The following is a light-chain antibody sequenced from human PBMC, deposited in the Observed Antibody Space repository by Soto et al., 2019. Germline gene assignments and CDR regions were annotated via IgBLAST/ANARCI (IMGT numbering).Light chain of an antibody. V-gene: IGKV1-17*01. CDR2: AAS. J-gene: IGKJ5*01. Sequence: DIQMTQSPSSLSASVGDRVTITCRASEGIRNDLGWYQQKPGKAPKRLIFAASSLQSGVPSRFSGSGSGTDFTLTISSLQPEDFAVYFCQQYNNWPPITFGQGTRLEIK. CDR3: QQYNNWPPIT. CDR1: EGIRND.